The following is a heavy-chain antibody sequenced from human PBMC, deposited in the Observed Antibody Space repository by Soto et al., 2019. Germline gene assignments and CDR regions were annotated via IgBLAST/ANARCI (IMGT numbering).Heavy chain of an antibody. V-gene: IGHV3-23*01. CDR2: ISGSGGST. J-gene: IGHJ6*02. Sequence: GGSLRLSCAASGFNFSSYAMSWVRQAPGKGLEWVSAISGSGGSTYYADSVKGRFTISRDNSKNTLYLQMNSLRAEDTAVYYCARGGRRSPVMDVWGQGTTVTVSS. CDR1: GFNFSSYA. CDR3: ARGGRRSPVMDV.